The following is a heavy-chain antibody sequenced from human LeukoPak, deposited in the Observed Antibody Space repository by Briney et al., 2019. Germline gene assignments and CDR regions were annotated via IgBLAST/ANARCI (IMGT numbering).Heavy chain of an antibody. Sequence: GGSLRLSCAASGFTFSSYAMNWVRQAPGKGLEWVAHINPDGRDTYYVDSVKGRFTISRDNAQNSMYLQMNSLRVEDTAVYYCTSWGDTTAEYFQRWGQGTLVTVSS. CDR3: TSWGDTTAEYFQR. V-gene: IGHV3-7*01. J-gene: IGHJ1*01. D-gene: IGHD2-21*02. CDR2: INPDGRDT. CDR1: GFTFSSYA.